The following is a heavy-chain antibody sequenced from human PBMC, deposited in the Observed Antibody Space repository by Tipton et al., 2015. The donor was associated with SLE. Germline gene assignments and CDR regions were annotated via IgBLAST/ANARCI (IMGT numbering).Heavy chain of an antibody. CDR2: ISSSGSTI. CDR1: GFSFSSYG. Sequence: SLRLSCAASGFSFSSYGMSWIRQAPGKGLEWVSYISSSGSTIYYADSVKGRFTISRDNAKNSLYLQMNSLRAEDTAVYYCASGAFGSSWYEDYWGQGTLVTVSS. CDR3: ASGAFGSSWYEDY. V-gene: IGHV3-11*04. J-gene: IGHJ4*02. D-gene: IGHD6-13*01.